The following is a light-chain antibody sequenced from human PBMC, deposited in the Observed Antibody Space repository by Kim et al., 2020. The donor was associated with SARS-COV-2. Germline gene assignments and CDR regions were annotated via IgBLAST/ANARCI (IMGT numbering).Light chain of an antibody. CDR2: DVT. J-gene: IGLJ3*02. V-gene: IGLV2-14*03. CDR1: SSDVGGYNY. CDR3: ISFTTSDTWV. Sequence: QSALTQPASVSGSPGQSITISCTGTSSDVGGYNYVSWFQQHPGRVPKVMIYDVTKRPSGVSNRFSGSKSGNTASLTISGLQAEDEADYYCISFTTSDTWVFGGGTQLTVL.